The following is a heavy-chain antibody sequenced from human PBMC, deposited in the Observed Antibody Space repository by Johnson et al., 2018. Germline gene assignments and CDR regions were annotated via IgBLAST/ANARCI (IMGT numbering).Heavy chain of an antibody. D-gene: IGHD1-26*01. CDR1: GFTFDDSA. CDR2: SSWNVGSI. J-gene: IGHJ3*02. CDR3: AKDKSYVGSLGAFDI. Sequence: VQLVQSGGGLVQSGRSLRLSCAASGFTFDDSAMHWVRQAPGKGLEWVSGSSWNVGSIGYAASGKGRFTNSRDIAKNSLYLHMNSLRAEEPALYYCAKDKSYVGSLGAFDIWGQGSMVTVSS. V-gene: IGHV3-9*01.